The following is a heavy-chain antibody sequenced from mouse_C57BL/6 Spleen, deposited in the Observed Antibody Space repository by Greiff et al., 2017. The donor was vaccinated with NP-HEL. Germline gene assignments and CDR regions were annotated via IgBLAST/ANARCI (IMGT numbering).Heavy chain of an antibody. CDR3: ARAGVRYWYFDV. J-gene: IGHJ1*03. Sequence: EVHLVESEGGLVQPGRSMKLSCTASGFTFSDYYMAWVRQVPEKGLEWVANINYDGSSTYYLDSLKSRFIISRDNAKNILYLQMSSLKSEDTATYYCARAGVRYWYFDVWGTGTTVTVSS. CDR2: INYDGSST. CDR1: GFTFSDYY. D-gene: IGHD2-14*01. V-gene: IGHV5-16*01.